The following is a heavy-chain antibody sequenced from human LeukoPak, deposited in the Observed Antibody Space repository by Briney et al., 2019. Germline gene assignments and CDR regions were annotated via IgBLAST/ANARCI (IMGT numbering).Heavy chain of an antibody. Sequence: SVKVSCKASGGTFSNNAINWVRQAPGQGLEWMGGIIPIFGTANYAQKFQGSVSITADESTRTAYMELYSLRSDDTAVYYCVKNTVTPSRTWYYFDSWGQGTLVTVSS. V-gene: IGHV1-69*13. J-gene: IGHJ4*02. CDR3: VKNTVTPSRTWYYFDS. CDR2: IIPIFGTA. CDR1: GGTFSNNA. D-gene: IGHD4-11*01.